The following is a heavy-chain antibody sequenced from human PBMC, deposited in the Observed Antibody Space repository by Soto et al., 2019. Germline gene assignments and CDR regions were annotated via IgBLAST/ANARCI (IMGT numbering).Heavy chain of an antibody. CDR2: INHSGST. CDR1: GGSFSGYY. J-gene: IGHJ4*02. V-gene: IGHV4-34*01. CDR3: ARGLGYSYGY. Sequence: QVQLQQWGAGLLKHSETLSLTCAVYGGSFSGYYWSWIRQPPGKGLEWIGEINHSGSTNYNPSLRSRVTISVDTSKNQFSLKLSSVTAADTAVYYCARGLGYSYGYWGQGTLVTVSS. D-gene: IGHD5-18*01.